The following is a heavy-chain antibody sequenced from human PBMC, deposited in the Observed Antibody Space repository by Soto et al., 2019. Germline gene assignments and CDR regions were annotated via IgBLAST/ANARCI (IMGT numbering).Heavy chain of an antibody. J-gene: IGHJ4*02. CDR3: AFGNLSYYFDY. CDR1: GFAFSSFG. D-gene: IGHD3-16*01. V-gene: IGHV3-33*01. Sequence: QVQLVESGGGVVQPGTSLRLSCVASGFAFSSFGMHWVRQAPGKVLEWVAIIWYDGSDKYYGDSVKGRFTISRDNSKNTLFLQMNSLRAVDTAVYHCAFGNLSYYFDYWGQGTPVTVSS. CDR2: IWYDGSDK.